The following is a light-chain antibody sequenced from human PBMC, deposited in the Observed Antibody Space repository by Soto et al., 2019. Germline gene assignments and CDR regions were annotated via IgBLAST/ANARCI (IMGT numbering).Light chain of an antibody. Sequence: QSALTQPASVSGSPGQSITISCTGTSSDVGAYNYVSWYQQHPGKAPKLIIYEVNHRPSGVSNRFSGSKSGNTASLTISGLQAEDEADYYCSSYTSSRIYVFGTGTQLTVL. CDR1: SSDVGAYNY. J-gene: IGLJ1*01. CDR3: SSYTSSRIYV. V-gene: IGLV2-14*01. CDR2: EVN.